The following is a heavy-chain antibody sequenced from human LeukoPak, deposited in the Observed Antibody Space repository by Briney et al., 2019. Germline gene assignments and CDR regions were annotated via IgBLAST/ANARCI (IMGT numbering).Heavy chain of an antibody. CDR3: ARDGGRGSYYNLDY. CDR2: INPNSGGT. J-gene: IGHJ4*02. CDR1: GYTFTGYY. D-gene: IGHD3-10*01. Sequence: ASVKVSCKASGYTFTGYYMHWVRQAPGQGLEWMGWINPNSGGTNYAQKFQGRVTMTRDTSISTAHMELSRLRSDDTAVYYCARDGGRGSYYNLDYWGQGTLVTVSS. V-gene: IGHV1-2*02.